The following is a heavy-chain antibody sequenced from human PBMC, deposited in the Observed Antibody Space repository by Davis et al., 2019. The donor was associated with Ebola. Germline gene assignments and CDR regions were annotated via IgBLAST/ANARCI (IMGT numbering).Heavy chain of an antibody. CDR1: GGTFSSYA. Sequence: SSVKVSCKASGGTFSSYAISWLRQAPGQGLEWMGGIIPIFGTANYVQRFQGRVTITEDRSTSTAYMELRSLRSDDTAVYYCARNDYGDYYFDYWGQGTLVTVSS. J-gene: IGHJ4*02. CDR3: ARNDYGDYYFDY. D-gene: IGHD4-17*01. V-gene: IGHV1-69*06. CDR2: IIPIFGTA.